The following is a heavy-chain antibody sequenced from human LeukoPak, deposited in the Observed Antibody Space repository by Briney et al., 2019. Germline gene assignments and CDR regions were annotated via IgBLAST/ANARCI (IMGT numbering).Heavy chain of an antibody. Sequence: PGGSLRLSCAASGLTFSNAWMSLVRQAPGKGLEWVGRIKSKTDGGTTDYAAPVKGRFTISRDDSKNTLYLQMNSRKTEDTAVYYCTTDPAVAGLDYWGQGTLVTVSS. CDR2: IKSKTDGGTT. V-gene: IGHV3-15*01. J-gene: IGHJ4*02. D-gene: IGHD6-19*01. CDR3: TTDPAVAGLDY. CDR1: GLTFSNAW.